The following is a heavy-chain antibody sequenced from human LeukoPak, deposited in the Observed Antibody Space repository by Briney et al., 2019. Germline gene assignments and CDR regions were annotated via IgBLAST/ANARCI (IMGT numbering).Heavy chain of an antibody. J-gene: IGHJ4*02. CDR1: GGSISAYY. V-gene: IGHV4-59*08. CDR2: ISYSGST. CDR3: ASSVVRMVFDYDY. Sequence: SETLSLTCTVSGGSISAYYWSWIRQPPGKGREWIGYISYSGSTKYNPSLKSRVTISVDTSKNQFSLKLSSVTAADTAVYYGASSVVRMVFDYDYWGQGTLVTVSS. D-gene: IGHD4-23*01.